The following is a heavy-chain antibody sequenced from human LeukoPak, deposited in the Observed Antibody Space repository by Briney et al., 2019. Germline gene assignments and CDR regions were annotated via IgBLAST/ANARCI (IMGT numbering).Heavy chain of an antibody. J-gene: IGHJ4*02. Sequence: GGSLRLSCAASGFTVSSNYMSWVRQAPGKGLEWVSVIYSGGSKYYADSVKGRFTISRHNSKNTLYLQMNSLRAEDTAVYYCARGGSSSWYSFDYWGRGTLVTVSA. D-gene: IGHD6-13*01. CDR3: ARGGSSSWYSFDY. CDR2: IYSGGSK. V-gene: IGHV3-53*04. CDR1: GFTVSSNY.